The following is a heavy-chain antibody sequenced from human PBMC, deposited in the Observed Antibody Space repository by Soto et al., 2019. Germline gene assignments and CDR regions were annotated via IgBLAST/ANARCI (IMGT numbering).Heavy chain of an antibody. D-gene: IGHD2-21*01. CDR2: ISGTGGST. V-gene: IGHV3-23*01. CDR1: GFTFNNLA. J-gene: IGHJ4*02. Sequence: GGSLRLSCAASGFTFNNLAMNWVLQVPGKGLEWVAAISGTGGSTFYSDSLGGRFTISRDNSKNILFLQMKSLKAGDTAVYYCAKTSSASERDSPGWWGQGT. CDR3: AKTSSASERDSPGW.